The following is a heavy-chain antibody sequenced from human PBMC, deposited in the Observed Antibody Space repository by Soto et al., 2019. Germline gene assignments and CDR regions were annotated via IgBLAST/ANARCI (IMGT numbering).Heavy chain of an antibody. J-gene: IGHJ4*02. CDR3: ARSQLLWFGEFDY. V-gene: IGHV3-64*01. CDR2: ISSNGGST. Sequence: GGSLRLSCAASGFTFSSYAMHWVRQAPGKGLEYVSAISSNGGSTYYANSVKGRFTISRDNSKNTLYLQMGSLRAEDMAVYYCARSQLLWFGEFDYWGQGTLVTVSS. CDR1: GFTFSSYA. D-gene: IGHD3-10*01.